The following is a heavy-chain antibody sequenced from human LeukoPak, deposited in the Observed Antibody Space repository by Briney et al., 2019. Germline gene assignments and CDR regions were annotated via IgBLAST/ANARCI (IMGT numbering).Heavy chain of an antibody. V-gene: IGHV5-51*01. CDR1: GHSFTYW. D-gene: IGHD4-17*01. Sequence: GESLKISCKGSGHSFTYWIGWVRQMPGKGLEWMGIIYSGDSHTKYSPSLQGRVTISADKSISTAYLQWSSLEASDTAMYYCASARHGDYVWDYWGQGTLVTVSS. J-gene: IGHJ4*02. CDR2: IYSGDSHT. CDR3: ASARHGDYVWDY.